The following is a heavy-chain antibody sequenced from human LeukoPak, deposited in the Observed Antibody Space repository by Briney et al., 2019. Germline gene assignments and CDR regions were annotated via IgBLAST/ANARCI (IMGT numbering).Heavy chain of an antibody. CDR1: GFTFSSYA. V-gene: IGHV3-23*01. CDR2: ITGSGGST. CDR3: ANALGSGSYIGSNYFDY. J-gene: IGHJ4*02. Sequence: GGSLRLSCAASGFTFSSYAMSWVRQAPGKGLEWVSAITGSGGSTYYADSVKGRFTISRDNSKNTLYLQMNSLRPEGTAVYYCANALGSGSYIGSNYFDYGAQGTLVTVSS. D-gene: IGHD1-26*01.